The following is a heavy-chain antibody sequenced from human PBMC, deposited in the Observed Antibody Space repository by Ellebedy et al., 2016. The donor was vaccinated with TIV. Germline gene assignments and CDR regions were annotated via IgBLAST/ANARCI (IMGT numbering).Heavy chain of an antibody. D-gene: IGHD3-10*01. CDR3: ARDQGFGTFDY. V-gene: IGHV3-21*01. CDR2: ISSSSSYI. Sequence: GESLKISXAASGFTFSSYSMNWVRQAPGKGLEWVSSISSSSSYIYYADSVKGRFTISRDNAKNSLYLQMNSLRAEDTAVYYRARDQGFGTFDYWGQGTLVTVSS. J-gene: IGHJ4*02. CDR1: GFTFSSYS.